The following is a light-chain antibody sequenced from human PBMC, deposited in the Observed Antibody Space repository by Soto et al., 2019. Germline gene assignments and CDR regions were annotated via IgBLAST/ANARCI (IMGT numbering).Light chain of an antibody. CDR3: QQYGGSPRT. V-gene: IGKV3-20*01. J-gene: IGKJ1*01. CDR2: GAS. Sequence: EIVLTQSPGTLSLSPGERATLSCRASQSVTKSLAWYQQKPGQAPRLLIYGASSRATGIPDRFSGSGSGTDFTLTSSRLEPEDFAVYYCQQYGGSPRTFGQGTKV. CDR1: QSVTKS.